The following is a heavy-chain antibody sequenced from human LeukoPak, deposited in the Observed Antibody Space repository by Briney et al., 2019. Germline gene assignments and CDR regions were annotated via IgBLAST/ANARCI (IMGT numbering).Heavy chain of an antibody. J-gene: IGHJ4*02. CDR2: LFFGGST. D-gene: IGHD4-23*01. CDR1: GASISTYY. CDR3: ARDSYGGLNY. V-gene: IGHV4-59*12. Sequence: PSETLSLTCTVSGASISTYYWSWIRQPPGKGLEWIGYLFFGGSTNYNPSLKSRVTTSSDTSKNQLSLKLSSVTAADTAVYYCARDSYGGLNYWGQGTLVTVSS.